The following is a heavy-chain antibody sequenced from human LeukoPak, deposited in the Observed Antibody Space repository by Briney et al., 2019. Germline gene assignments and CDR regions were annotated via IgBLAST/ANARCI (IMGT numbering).Heavy chain of an antibody. Sequence: PGGSLRLSCAASGFTFSNYGMHWVRQAPGKGLEWVANIKQDGSEQKYVDSVKGRFTISRDNAKNSLYLQMNSLRAEDTAVYYCARDWGHSGYDYGGGDWGQGTLVTVSS. D-gene: IGHD5-12*01. CDR2: IKQDGSEQ. J-gene: IGHJ4*02. CDR3: ARDWGHSGYDYGGGD. CDR1: GFTFSNYG. V-gene: IGHV3-7*01.